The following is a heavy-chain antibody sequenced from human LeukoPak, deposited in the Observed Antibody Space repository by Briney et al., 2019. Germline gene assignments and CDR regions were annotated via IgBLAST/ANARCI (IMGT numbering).Heavy chain of an antibody. D-gene: IGHD2-8*01. J-gene: IGHJ3*02. Sequence: GRSLRLSCAASGFTFSSYGMHWVGQAPGKGLVWVSRIYHVGSGTNYAVSVKGRFSTSRDNAKNTLYLQVNSLRAEDTAVYYCAREGLTNDVFEIWGQGTMVTVSS. V-gene: IGHV3-74*01. CDR3: AREGLTNDVFEI. CDR2: IYHVGSGT. CDR1: GFTFSSYG.